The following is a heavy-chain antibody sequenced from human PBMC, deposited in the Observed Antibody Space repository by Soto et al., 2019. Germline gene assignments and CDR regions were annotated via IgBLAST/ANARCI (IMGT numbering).Heavy chain of an antibody. V-gene: IGHV1-3*01. CDR1: GYTFTSYA. CDR3: ARGSCSGGGCYSFYFDY. D-gene: IGHD2-15*01. CDR2: INAANDNT. Sequence: ASVKVSCKASGYTFTSYAIHWVRQAPGQRLEWMGWINAANDNTKYSQKFQGRVTITRDTSASTAYMELSSLRSEDTAVYFCARGSCSGGGCYSFYFDYWGQGTLVTVSS. J-gene: IGHJ4*02.